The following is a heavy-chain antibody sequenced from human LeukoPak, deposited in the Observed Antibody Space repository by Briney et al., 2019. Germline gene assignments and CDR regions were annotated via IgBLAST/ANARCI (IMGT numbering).Heavy chain of an antibody. D-gene: IGHD6-13*01. Sequence: GGTLGLSCAASGFPFNAYWMTWVRQAPGKGLEWVANIRQDGDTKYYVDSVKGRFTISRDNAMNSLYLQMNSLRAEDTAIYYCARSLPYGTTWYGRSDFWGQGTLVTVSS. CDR3: ARSLPYGTTWYGRSDF. J-gene: IGHJ4*02. V-gene: IGHV3-7*03. CDR1: GFPFNAYW. CDR2: IRQDGDTK.